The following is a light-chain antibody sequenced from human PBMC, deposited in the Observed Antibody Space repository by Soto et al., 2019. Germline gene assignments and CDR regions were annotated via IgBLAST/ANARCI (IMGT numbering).Light chain of an antibody. Sequence: QSALTQPASVSGSPGQSITISCTGSSSDVGSYNYVSWYQQHPAKAPKLIIYDVTSRPSGVSNRFSGSKSGNTASLTISGLRAEDEADYFYCCCSSVTTFLVFGGGTKLTVL. V-gene: IGLV2-14*03. CDR2: DVT. J-gene: IGLJ3*02. CDR3: CCCSSVTTFLV. CDR1: SSDVGSYNY.